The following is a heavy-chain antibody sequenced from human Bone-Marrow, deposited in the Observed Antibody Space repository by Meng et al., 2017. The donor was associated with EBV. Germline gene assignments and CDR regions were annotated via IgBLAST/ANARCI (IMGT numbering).Heavy chain of an antibody. D-gene: IGHD3-9*01. CDR2: IKHSGST. V-gene: IGHV4-34*01. CDR3: ARATGDSTGYFR. CDR1: GGSLSGFS. J-gene: IGHJ4*02. Sequence: QVQLRPWGEGLLNPTATRSLTCVVNGGSLSGFSWSWIRKAQVKGLEWIGEIKHSGSTNYNPSLKTRVTISVDPSKNQFSLRLSSVTAADTAVYYCARATGDSTGYFRWGQGTLVTVSS.